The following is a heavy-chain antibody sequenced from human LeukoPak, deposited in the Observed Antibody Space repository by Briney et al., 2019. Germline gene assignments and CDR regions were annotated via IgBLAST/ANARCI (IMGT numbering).Heavy chain of an antibody. J-gene: IGHJ3*02. V-gene: IGHV3-9*01. CDR2: ISWNSGSI. CDR3: AKDRGYDILTGSGAFDI. Sequence: LSLTCAVSGGSISSGAYSWSWIRQAPGKGLEWVSGISWNSGSIGYADSVKGRFTISRDNAKNSLYLQMNSLRAEDTALYYCAKDRGYDILTGSGAFDIWGQGTMVTVSS. D-gene: IGHD3-9*01. CDR1: GGSISSGAYS.